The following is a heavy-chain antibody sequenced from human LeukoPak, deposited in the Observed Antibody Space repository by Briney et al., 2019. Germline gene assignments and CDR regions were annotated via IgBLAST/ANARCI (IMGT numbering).Heavy chain of an antibody. CDR2: IIPIFGTA. J-gene: IGHJ4*02. Sequence: EASVKVSCKASGGTFSSYAISWVRQAPGQGLEWMGGIIPIFGTANYGQKFQGRVTITTDESTSTAYMELSSLRSEDTAVYYCARVFSGKDYYDSSGYYSWGQGTLVTVSS. D-gene: IGHD3-22*01. CDR1: GGTFSSYA. CDR3: ARVFSGKDYYDSSGYYS. V-gene: IGHV1-69*05.